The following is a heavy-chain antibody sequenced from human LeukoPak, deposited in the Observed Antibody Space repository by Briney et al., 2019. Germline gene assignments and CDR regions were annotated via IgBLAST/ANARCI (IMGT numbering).Heavy chain of an antibody. CDR2: IYYSGST. CDR1: GGSISSYY. CDR3: ARVHCSGGSCYSLDYYYYYGMDV. D-gene: IGHD2-15*01. Sequence: SETLSLTCTVSGGSISSYYWSWTRQPPGKGLEWIGYIYYSGSTNYNPSLKSRVTISVDTSKNQFTLKLSSVTAADTAVYYCARVHCSGGSCYSLDYYYYYGMDVWGKGTTVTVSS. V-gene: IGHV4-59*01. J-gene: IGHJ6*04.